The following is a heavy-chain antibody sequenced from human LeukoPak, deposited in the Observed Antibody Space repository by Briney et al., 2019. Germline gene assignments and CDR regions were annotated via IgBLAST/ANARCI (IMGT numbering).Heavy chain of an antibody. D-gene: IGHD5-18*01. J-gene: IGHJ4*02. CDR3: ARDLSGVTGYTYGRGIDY. CDR2: IKDDGSGK. CDR1: GFTFSNYW. Sequence: GGSLRLSCAASGFTFSNYWMSWVRQAPGKGLEWVANIKDDGSGKYYVDSVKGRFTISRDNAKTSLYLQMNSLRAEDTAVYYCARDLSGVTGYTYGRGIDYWGQGTLVTVSS. V-gene: IGHV3-7*01.